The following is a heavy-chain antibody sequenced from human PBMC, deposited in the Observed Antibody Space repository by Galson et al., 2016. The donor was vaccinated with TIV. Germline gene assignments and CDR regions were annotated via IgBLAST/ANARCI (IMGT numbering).Heavy chain of an antibody. Sequence: SLRLSCAASGFTFSDYHMTWIRQAPEKGLEWISYISPSGNTIYYADSVKGRFTISRDKAKNSLSLQMNSLRADDTAVYYCARLGQFDYWGQGTLVTVSS. CDR1: GFTFSDYH. V-gene: IGHV3-11*01. CDR2: ISPSGNTI. J-gene: IGHJ4*02. CDR3: ARLGQFDY.